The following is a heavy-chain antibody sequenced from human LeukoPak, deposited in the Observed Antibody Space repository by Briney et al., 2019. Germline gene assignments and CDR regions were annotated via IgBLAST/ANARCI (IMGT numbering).Heavy chain of an antibody. Sequence: GGSLTLSCTASGFTFSRYWMTWVRQAPGKGLEWVANIKEDGSAKYYVDSMKGRFTISRDNAKNSLYLQINSLRAEDTAGYYCARDSPGYGGYSYWGEGSLVTASS. CDR3: ARDSPGYGGYSY. CDR2: IKEDGSAK. J-gene: IGHJ4*02. CDR1: GFTFSRYW. D-gene: IGHD5-12*01. V-gene: IGHV3-7*04.